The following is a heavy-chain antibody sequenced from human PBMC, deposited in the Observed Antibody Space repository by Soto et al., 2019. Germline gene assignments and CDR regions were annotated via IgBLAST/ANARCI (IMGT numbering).Heavy chain of an antibody. CDR2: ISFDGSDE. CDR1: GFTFSSDG. J-gene: IGHJ4*01. Sequence: QVQLVESGGGVVQPGRSLRLSCAASGFTFSSDGMHWVRQAPGKGLEWVAVISFDGSDEYYADSAKGRFTISSDNSKNTVFLQMNSLTPDDTALYYCAKPNGPNLPFDSWRQGTLLTVS. CDR3: AKPNGPNLPFDS. V-gene: IGHV3-30*18. D-gene: IGHD2-8*01.